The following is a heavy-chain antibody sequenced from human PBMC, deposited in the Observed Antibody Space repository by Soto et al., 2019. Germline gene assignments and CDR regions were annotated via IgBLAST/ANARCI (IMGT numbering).Heavy chain of an antibody. CDR3: ARDKVEMATIFDY. V-gene: IGHV1-18*04. CDR1: GYTFTSHG. CDR2: ISGYNGNT. D-gene: IGHD5-12*01. J-gene: IGHJ4*02. Sequence: ASVKVSCKASGYTFTSHGISWLRQAPGQGLEWMGWISGYNGNTKYAQKIQGRVTMTTDTSTSTAYMELRSLRSDDTAVYYCARDKVEMATIFDYWGQGTLVTVSS.